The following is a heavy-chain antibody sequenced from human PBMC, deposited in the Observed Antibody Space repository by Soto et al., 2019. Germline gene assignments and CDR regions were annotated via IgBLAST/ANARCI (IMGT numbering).Heavy chain of an antibody. CDR2: IYYSGST. CDR3: ARSLYGDSWRYFDY. D-gene: IGHD4-17*01. V-gene: IGHV4-59*01. Sequence: QVQLQESGPGLVKPSETLSLTCTVSGGSISSYYWSWIRHPPGKGLEWIGYIYYSGSTNYNPSLKSRVTISVDTSKNQFSLKLSSVTAADTAVYYCARSLYGDSWRYFDYWGQGTLVTVSS. CDR1: GGSISSYY. J-gene: IGHJ4*02.